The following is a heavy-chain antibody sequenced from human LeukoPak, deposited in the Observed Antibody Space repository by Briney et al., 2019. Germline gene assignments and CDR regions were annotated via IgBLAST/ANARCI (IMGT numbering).Heavy chain of an antibody. D-gene: IGHD2-2*01. Sequence: AGGSLRLSCAASGFTFSSYAMSWVRQAPGKGLEWVSAISGSGGSTYYADSVKGRFTISRDNSKNTLYLQMNSLRAEDTAVYYCAKPTSRYQLPSYFDYWGQGTLVTVSS. CDR3: AKPTSRYQLPSYFDY. CDR2: ISGSGGST. J-gene: IGHJ4*02. CDR1: GFTFSSYA. V-gene: IGHV3-23*01.